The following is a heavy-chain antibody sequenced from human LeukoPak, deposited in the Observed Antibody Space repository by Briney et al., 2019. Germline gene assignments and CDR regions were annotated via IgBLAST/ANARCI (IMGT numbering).Heavy chain of an antibody. CDR3: TRGPPGLTVTCFQH. Sequence: GGSLRLSCTPSGFTFGDYAMSWVRQAPGKGLEWVGFIRSKAFGATTEYAASVKGRFTVSRDDSKSIAYLQMNSLKTEDTAVYYCTRGPPGLTVTCFQHWGQGTLVTVSS. CDR2: IRSKAFGATT. D-gene: IGHD4-11*01. V-gene: IGHV3-49*04. CDR1: GFTFGDYA. J-gene: IGHJ1*01.